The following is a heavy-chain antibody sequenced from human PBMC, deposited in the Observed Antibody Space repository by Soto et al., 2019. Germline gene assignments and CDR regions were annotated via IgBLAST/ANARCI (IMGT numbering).Heavy chain of an antibody. D-gene: IGHD6-19*01. J-gene: IGHJ4*02. CDR2: IYYSGTT. CDR1: GGSISSGDYY. V-gene: IGHV4-30-4*01. Sequence: QVQLQESGPGLVKPSRTLSLTCTVSGGSISSGDYYWSWIRQPPGKGLEWIGYIYYSGTTYYNPSLKSRVTISVDTSKNQFSLKLSSVTAADTAVYYCARLLGSSGWYGGYYFDYWGQGTLVTVSS. CDR3: ARLLGSSGWYGGYYFDY.